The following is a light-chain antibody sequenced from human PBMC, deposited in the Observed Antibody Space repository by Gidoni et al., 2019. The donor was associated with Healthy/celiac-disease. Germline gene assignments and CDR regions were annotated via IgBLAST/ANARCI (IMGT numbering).Light chain of an antibody. CDR3: QQYYSTPYT. V-gene: IGKV4-1*01. Sequence: DIVITPSPDPLAGSLGERATINRKSSQSVLYSSNNKNYLAWYQQKPGQPPKLLIYWASTRESGVPDRFSGSGSGTDFTLTISSLQAEDVAVYYCQQYYSTPYTFGQGTKLEIK. CDR2: WAS. CDR1: QSVLYSSNNKNY. J-gene: IGKJ2*01.